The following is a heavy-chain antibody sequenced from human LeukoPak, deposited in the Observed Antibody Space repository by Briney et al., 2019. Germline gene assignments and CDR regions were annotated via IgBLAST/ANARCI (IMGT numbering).Heavy chain of an antibody. CDR3: ARDRVYSYGYRDAFDI. J-gene: IGHJ3*02. CDR2: ITGSGDST. Sequence: HPGGSLRLSCAASGFTFTNYAMSWVRQAPGKGLEWVSGITGSGDSTYYADSVMGRFTISRDNSKNTLYLQMNSLRAVDTAVYYCARDRVYSYGYRDAFDIWGQGTMVTVSS. D-gene: IGHD5-18*01. CDR1: GFTFTNYA. V-gene: IGHV3-23*01.